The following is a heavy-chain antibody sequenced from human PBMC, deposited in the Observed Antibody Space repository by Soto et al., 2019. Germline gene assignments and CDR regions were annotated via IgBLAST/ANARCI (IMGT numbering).Heavy chain of an antibody. CDR1: GYTFSTFP. V-gene: IGHV1-3*01. CDR3: ARKDYYGSGSYHFDY. CDR2: INAANGDT. Sequence: SVKVSCKASGYTFSTFPMHWVRQAPGQNLEWMGWINAANGDTGYSQNFQGRVTITRDTSASTAYMELSGLRSEDTAVYYCARKDYYGSGSYHFDYWGQGTLVTVSS. D-gene: IGHD3-10*01. J-gene: IGHJ4*02.